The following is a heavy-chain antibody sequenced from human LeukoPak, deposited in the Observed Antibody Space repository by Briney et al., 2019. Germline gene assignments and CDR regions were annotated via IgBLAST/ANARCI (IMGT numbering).Heavy chain of an antibody. J-gene: IGHJ4*02. Sequence: PSETLSLTCTVSGGSISSYYWSWIRQPPGKGLEWIGYTYYSGSTNYNPSLKSRVTISVDTSKNQFSLKLSSVTAADTAVYYCARDPGFLDYWGQGTLVTVSS. V-gene: IGHV4-59*01. CDR1: GGSISSYY. D-gene: IGHD2-21*01. CDR3: ARDPGFLDY. CDR2: TYYSGST.